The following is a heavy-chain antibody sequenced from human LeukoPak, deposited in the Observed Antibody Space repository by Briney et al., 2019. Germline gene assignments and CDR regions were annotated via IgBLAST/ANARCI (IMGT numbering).Heavy chain of an antibody. J-gene: IGHJ6*02. D-gene: IGHD3-10*01. V-gene: IGHV3-23*01. CDR2: ISASAGST. Sequence: PGGSLRLSCAASGFTFSSYAMSWVRQAPGKGLEWVSTISASAGSTYYADSVKGRFTVSRDNSKNTLYLQMNSLRAEDTAVYYCASKFGESYYYYGLDVWGQGTTVTVSS. CDR1: GFTFSSYA. CDR3: ASKFGESYYYYGLDV.